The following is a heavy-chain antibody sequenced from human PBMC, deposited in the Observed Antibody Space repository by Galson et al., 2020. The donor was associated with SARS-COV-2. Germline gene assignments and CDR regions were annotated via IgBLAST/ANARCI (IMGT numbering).Heavy chain of an antibody. CDR1: GTSISSGSYS. Sequence: SETLSPTCAVSGTSISSGSYSWNWIRQPPGKGLAWIGYIPHSGGTYYNPSLKSRVTISGDRSKNQFSLRLSSVTAADTAVYYCARLHYGEYAPEAFDIWGPGTRVTVAS. CDR2: IPHSGGT. D-gene: IGHD4-17*01. V-gene: IGHV4-30-2*01. J-gene: IGHJ3*02. CDR3: ARLHYGEYAPEAFDI.